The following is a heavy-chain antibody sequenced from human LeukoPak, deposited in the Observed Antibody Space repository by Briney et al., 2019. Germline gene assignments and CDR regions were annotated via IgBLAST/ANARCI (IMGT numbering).Heavy chain of an antibody. CDR2: INHSGST. Sequence: SETLSLTCTVSGGSISSYYWSWIRQPPGKGLEWIGEINHSGSTNYNPSLKSRVTISVDTSKNQFSLKLSSVTAADTAVYYCARIDFWSGYYPDAFDIWGQGAMVTVSS. CDR1: GGSISSYY. V-gene: IGHV4-34*01. D-gene: IGHD3-3*01. J-gene: IGHJ3*02. CDR3: ARIDFWSGYYPDAFDI.